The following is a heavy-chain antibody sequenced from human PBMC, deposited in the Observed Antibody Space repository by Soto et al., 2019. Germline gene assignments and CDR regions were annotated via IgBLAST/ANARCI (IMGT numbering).Heavy chain of an antibody. CDR1: GYSISSCYY. Sequence: SETLASTFAVSGYSISSCYYWGWIRQPPGRVLEWIGSIFHSGTTYDNPSLKSRVTISVDMSKKQFSLKLSSVTAADTAVYYCARLWPCVPYYYDSRPYTFVNWFEPWGQATLDTVSS. J-gene: IGHJ5*02. CDR3: ARLWPCVPYYYDSRPYTFVNWFEP. CDR2: IFHSGTT. D-gene: IGHD3-22*01. V-gene: IGHV4-38-2*01.